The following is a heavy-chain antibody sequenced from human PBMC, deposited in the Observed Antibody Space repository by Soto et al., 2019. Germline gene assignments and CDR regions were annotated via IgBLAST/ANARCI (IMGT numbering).Heavy chain of an antibody. J-gene: IGHJ3*02. CDR3: ATDFRRDDAFDI. CDR1: GYTLTELS. Sequence: GASVKVSCKVSGYTLTELSMHWVRQAPGKGLEWMGGFDPEDGETIYAQKFQGRVTMTEDTSTDTAYMELSSLRSEDTAVYYCATDFRRDDAFDIWGQGTMVTVSS. V-gene: IGHV1-24*01. CDR2: FDPEDGET.